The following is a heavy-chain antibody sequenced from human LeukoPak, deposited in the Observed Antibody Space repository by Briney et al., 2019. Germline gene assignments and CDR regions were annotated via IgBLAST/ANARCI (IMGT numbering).Heavy chain of an antibody. CDR1: GFTFTSYT. D-gene: IGHD4-17*01. CDR2: ILYDGKTQ. Sequence: GGSLRLSCAASGFTFTSYTMHWVRQAPGKGLEWVAVILYDGKTQHYADAVKGRFTISRDNSKNTLYLQMNSLRVEDTALYYCASRSGGDYPYFDYWGQGTLVTVSS. CDR3: ASRSGGDYPYFDY. J-gene: IGHJ4*02. V-gene: IGHV3-30*14.